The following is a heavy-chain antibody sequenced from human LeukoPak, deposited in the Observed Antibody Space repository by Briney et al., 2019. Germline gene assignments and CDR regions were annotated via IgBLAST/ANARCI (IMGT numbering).Heavy chain of an antibody. D-gene: IGHD2-2*01. Sequence: GGSLRLSCAASGFTFSSHSMNWVRQAPGKGLEWVSYISSSSSTIYYADSVKGRFTISRDNAKNSLYLQMNSLRAEDTAVYYCARVSGVVVPAAMSGPWGQGTLVTVSS. CDR1: GFTFSSHS. V-gene: IGHV3-48*04. CDR3: ARVSGVVVPAAMSGP. J-gene: IGHJ5*02. CDR2: ISSSSSTI.